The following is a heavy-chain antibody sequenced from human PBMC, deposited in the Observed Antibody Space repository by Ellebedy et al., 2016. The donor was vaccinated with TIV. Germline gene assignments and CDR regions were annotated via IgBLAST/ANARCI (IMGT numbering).Heavy chain of an antibody. Sequence: PGGSLRLSCAASGFTFDDYGMSWVRQAPGKGLEGVTGINWNGGSTGYADSVKGRFTISRDNSKNTLYLQMNSLRGDDTAVYYCAREENLADGGGFDYWGQGTLVTVSS. D-gene: IGHD2/OR15-2a*01. CDR3: AREENLADGGGFDY. J-gene: IGHJ4*02. CDR2: INWNGGST. CDR1: GFTFDDYG. V-gene: IGHV3-20*04.